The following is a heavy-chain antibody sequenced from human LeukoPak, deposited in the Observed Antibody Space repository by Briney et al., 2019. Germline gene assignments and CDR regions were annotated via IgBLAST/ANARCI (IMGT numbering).Heavy chain of an antibody. CDR3: ARLGGDAYFYYYYYMDV. Sequence: PSETLSLTCTVSGGSISSSSYYWGWLRQPPGKGLEWIGSIYYSGSTYYNPSLKSRVTISVDTSKNQFSLKLSSVTAADTAVYYCARLGGDAYFYYYYYMDVWGKGTTVTVSS. V-gene: IGHV4-39*01. CDR2: IYYSGST. CDR1: GGSISSSSYY. J-gene: IGHJ6*03. D-gene: IGHD2/OR15-2a*01.